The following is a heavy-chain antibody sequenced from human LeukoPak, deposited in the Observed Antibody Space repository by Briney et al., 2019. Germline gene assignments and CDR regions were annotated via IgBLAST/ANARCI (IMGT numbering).Heavy chain of an antibody. CDR1: GFTFSSYA. CDR3: AKEFRGGWPFDY. J-gene: IGHJ4*02. Sequence: PGGSLRLSCAASGFTFSSYAMSWVRQAPGEGLEWVSGISGRGGSTYYADSVKGRFTISRDNSKNTLYLQMNMRAEDTAVYYCAKEFRGGWPFDYWGQGTLVTVSS. V-gene: IGHV3-23*01. D-gene: IGHD6-19*01. CDR2: ISGRGGST.